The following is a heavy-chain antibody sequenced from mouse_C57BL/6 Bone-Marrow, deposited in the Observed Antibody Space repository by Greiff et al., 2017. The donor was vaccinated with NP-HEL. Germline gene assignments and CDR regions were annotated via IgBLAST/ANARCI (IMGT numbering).Heavy chain of an antibody. J-gene: IGHJ2*01. CDR1: GYAFSSSW. D-gene: IGHD2-3*01. CDR2: IYPGDGDT. Sequence: QVQLQQSGPELVKPGASVKISCKASGYAFSSSWMNWVKQRPGKGLEWIGRIYPGDGDTNYNGKFKGKATLTADKSSSTAYMQLSSLTSEDSAVYFCARSEERWLEPLDYWGQGTTLTVSS. V-gene: IGHV1-82*01. CDR3: ARSEERWLEPLDY.